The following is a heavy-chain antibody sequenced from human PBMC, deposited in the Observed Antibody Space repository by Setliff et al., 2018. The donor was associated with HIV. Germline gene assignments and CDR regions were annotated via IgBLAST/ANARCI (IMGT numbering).Heavy chain of an antibody. V-gene: IGHV4-61*02. CDR3: ARDLGYSSSSIGGYYFDY. J-gene: IGHJ4*02. CDR1: GGSISSGSYY. CDR2: IYTSGST. D-gene: IGHD6-6*01. Sequence: PSETLSLTCTVSGGSISSGSYYWGWIRQPAGKGLEWIGRIYTSGSTNYNPSLKSRVTISVDTSKNQFSLKLSSVTAADTAVYYCARDLGYSSSSIGGYYFDYWGQGTLVTVSS.